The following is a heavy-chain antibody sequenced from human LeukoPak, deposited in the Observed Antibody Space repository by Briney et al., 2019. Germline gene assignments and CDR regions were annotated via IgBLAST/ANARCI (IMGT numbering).Heavy chain of an antibody. CDR3: ANLGIAVAGIDY. D-gene: IGHD6-19*01. J-gene: IGHJ4*02. CDR1: GFTFSSYA. CDR2: ISGRGGST. Sequence: GGSLRLSCAASGFTFSSYAMSWVRQAPGKGLEWVSAISGRGGSTYYADSVKGRFTISRDNSKNTLYLQMNSLRAEDTAVYYCANLGIAVAGIDYWGQGTLVTVSS. V-gene: IGHV3-23*01.